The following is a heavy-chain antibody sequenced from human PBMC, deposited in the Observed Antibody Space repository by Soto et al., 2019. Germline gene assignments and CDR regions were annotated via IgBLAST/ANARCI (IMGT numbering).Heavy chain of an antibody. D-gene: IGHD2-21*01. CDR1: GGSISSGGYY. V-gene: IGHV4-31*03. Sequence: SETLSLTCTVSGGSISSGGYYWSWIRQHPGKGLEWIGYIYYSGSTYYNPSLKSRVTISVDTSKNQFSLKLSSVTAADTAVYYCARVALFRRNFDYWGQGTLVTVSS. J-gene: IGHJ4*02. CDR2: IYYSGST. CDR3: ARVALFRRNFDY.